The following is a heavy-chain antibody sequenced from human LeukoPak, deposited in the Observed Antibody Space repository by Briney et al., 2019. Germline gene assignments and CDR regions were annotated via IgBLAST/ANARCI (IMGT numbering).Heavy chain of an antibody. D-gene: IGHD3-10*01. Sequence: GESLRLSCTASGFSFSTYWINWVRQSPGKWLVWVALINGDGSTTTHADSVKGRFTISRDNAKNTAYLQMNSLRDEDTAVYFCARDYAGSPDYWGQGTLVTVSA. CDR3: ARDYAGSPDY. V-gene: IGHV3-74*03. CDR1: GFSFSTYW. CDR2: INGDGSTT. J-gene: IGHJ4*02.